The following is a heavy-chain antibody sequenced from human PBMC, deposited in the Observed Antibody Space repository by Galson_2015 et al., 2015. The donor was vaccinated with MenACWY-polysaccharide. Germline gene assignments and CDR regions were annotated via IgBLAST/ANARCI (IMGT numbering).Heavy chain of an antibody. D-gene: IGHD6-13*01. CDR1: GFSFSAYG. V-gene: IGHV3-23*01. J-gene: IGHJ4*02. CDR3: AKVGPRSSWTMGLDY. CDR2: SGSGGGL. Sequence: SLRLSCAASGFSFSAYGMSWVRQAPGRGLEWVSGSGSGGGLYYADSVKGRLTVSRDNSKTTLYLQMNNLRAEDTAVYYCAKVGPRSSWTMGLDYWGQGPRATVSS.